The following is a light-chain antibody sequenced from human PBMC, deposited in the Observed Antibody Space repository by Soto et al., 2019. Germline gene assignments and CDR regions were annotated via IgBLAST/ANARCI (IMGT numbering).Light chain of an antibody. V-gene: IGKV3-11*01. Sequence: EIVMTQSPSTLSVSAGERATLSWRASLSVSSNLAWYQQKPGQAPRLLIHDASHRAAGIPARFSGSGFGTDFTLTISSLEPEDAAVYYCQQRSNWPPITFGQGTRLEIK. CDR3: QQRSNWPPIT. CDR1: LSVSSN. CDR2: DAS. J-gene: IGKJ5*01.